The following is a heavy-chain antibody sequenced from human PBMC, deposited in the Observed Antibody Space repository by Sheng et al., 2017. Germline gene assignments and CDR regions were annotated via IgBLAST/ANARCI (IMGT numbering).Heavy chain of an antibody. D-gene: IGHD5-12*01. V-gene: IGHV1-18*04. J-gene: IGHJ4*02. CDR2: ISANNGDT. CDR3: ARVGGEWNGYGDS. Sequence: VQLVQSGAEVKKPGASVKVPCKASGFTFTSYGFTWVRQAPGQGLEWMGWISANNGDTHYAQKVQDRVTLTTDTSTTTAYMELRSLSSDDTAVYFCARVGGEWNGYGDSWGQGTLVIVSS. CDR1: GFTFTSYG.